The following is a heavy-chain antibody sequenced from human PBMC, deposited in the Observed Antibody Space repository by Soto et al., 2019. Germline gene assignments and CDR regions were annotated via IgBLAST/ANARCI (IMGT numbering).Heavy chain of an antibody. CDR1: GLTFSDYA. V-gene: IGHV3-23*01. CDR3: AKDGYTGFDPSHFDY. CDR2: ISGSGGST. Sequence: PGGSLRLSCAASGLTFSDYAMSWVRQAPGKGLEWVSTISGSGGSTYYADSVKGRFTISRVNSKTTLYLQMSSLRAEDTAVYYCAKDGYTGFDPSHFDYWGQGTLVTVSS. J-gene: IGHJ4*02. D-gene: IGHD5-12*01.